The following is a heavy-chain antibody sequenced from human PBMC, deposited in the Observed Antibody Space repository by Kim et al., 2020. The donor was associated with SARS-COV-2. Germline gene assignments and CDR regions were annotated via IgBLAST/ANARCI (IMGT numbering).Heavy chain of an antibody. Sequence: GGSLRLSCAASGFTFSSYAMHWVRQAPGKGLEWVAVIAYDGSTNYYADSVKGRSTTPRDNSKNTLYLQMNSRRAEHTAEYCCRRRRWLAPFDCWSRGTL. CDR3: RRRRWLAPFDC. J-gene: IGHJ4*02. V-gene: IGHV3-30-3*01. CDR2: IAYDGSTN. CDR1: GFTFSSYA. D-gene: IGHD5-12*01.